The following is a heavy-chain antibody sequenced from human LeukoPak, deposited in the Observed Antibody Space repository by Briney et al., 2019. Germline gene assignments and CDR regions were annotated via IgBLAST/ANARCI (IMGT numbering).Heavy chain of an antibody. V-gene: IGHV1-18*01. CDR3: ARNYDILTGYYTLDY. CDR2: ISAYNGNT. Sequence: ASVKVSCKASGYTFTSYGMSWVRQAPGQGLEWMGWISAYNGNTNYAQKLQGRVTMTTDTSTSTAYMELRSLRSDDTAVYYCARNYDILTGYYTLDYWGQGTLVTVSS. J-gene: IGHJ4*02. D-gene: IGHD3-9*01. CDR1: GYTFTSYG.